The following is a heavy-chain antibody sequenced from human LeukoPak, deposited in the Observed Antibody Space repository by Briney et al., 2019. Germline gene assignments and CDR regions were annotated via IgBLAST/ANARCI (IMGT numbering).Heavy chain of an antibody. CDR3: AGSDSGYDWGGFDY. D-gene: IGHD5-12*01. Sequence: SETLSLTCTVSGGSISSGSYYWSWIRQPAGKGLEWIGRIYTSGSTNYNPSLKSRVTISVDTSKNQFSLKLSSVTAADTAVYYCAGSDSGYDWGGFDYWGQGTLVTVSS. CDR2: IYTSGST. J-gene: IGHJ4*02. V-gene: IGHV4-61*02. CDR1: GGSISSGSYY.